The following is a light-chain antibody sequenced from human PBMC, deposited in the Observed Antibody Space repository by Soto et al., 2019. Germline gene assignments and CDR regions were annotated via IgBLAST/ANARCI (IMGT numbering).Light chain of an antibody. CDR3: SSYTSSSRYV. CDR1: SSDVGGYNY. V-gene: IGLV2-14*01. J-gene: IGLJ1*01. CDR2: DVS. Sequence: QSALTQPASVSGSPGQSITISCTGTSSDVGGYNYVSWYQQHPGKAPKLMIYDVSNRPSGVSNRFSGSKSGNTASLTISGLQAEYEADYYCSSYTSSSRYVFGTGTNVTVL.